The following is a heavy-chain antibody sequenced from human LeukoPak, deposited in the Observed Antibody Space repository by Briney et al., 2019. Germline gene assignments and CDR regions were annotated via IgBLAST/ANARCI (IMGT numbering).Heavy chain of an antibody. CDR3: ARDQYDSSGYYPLYYYYYMDV. J-gene: IGHJ6*03. Sequence: ASVKVSCTASGYTFTSYGISWVRQAPGQGLEWMGWISTYNGNTNYAQKLQGRVTMTTDTSTSTAYMELRSLRSDDTAVYYCARDQYDSSGYYPLYYYYYMDVWGKGTTVTISS. CDR2: ISTYNGNT. CDR1: GYTFTSYG. V-gene: IGHV1-18*01. D-gene: IGHD3-22*01.